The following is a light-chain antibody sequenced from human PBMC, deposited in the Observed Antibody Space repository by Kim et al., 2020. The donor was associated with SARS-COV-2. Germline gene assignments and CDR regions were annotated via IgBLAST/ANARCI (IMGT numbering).Light chain of an antibody. J-gene: IGLJ1*01. CDR3: SSYIRGSTNYV. Sequence: QSITIPCTGTSSDVGGYKYVPQYQQHPRKAPKHVIYEVSNRPSGVSNRFSGSKSGNTASLTISGLQDEDEADYYCSSYIRGSTNYVFGTGTKVTVL. CDR1: SSDVGGYKY. CDR2: EVS. V-gene: IGLV2-14*01.